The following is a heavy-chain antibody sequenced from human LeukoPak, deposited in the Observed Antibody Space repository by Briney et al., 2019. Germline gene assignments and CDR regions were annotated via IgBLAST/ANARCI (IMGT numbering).Heavy chain of an antibody. CDR3: ARDPSYGDYYYYMDV. J-gene: IGHJ6*03. CDR1: GFTFSSSA. D-gene: IGHD4-17*01. Sequence: QPGGSLRLSCAASGFTFSSSAMSWVRLAPGKGLEWVAVISYDGSNKYYADSVKGRFTISRDNSKSTLYLQMNSLRAEDTAVYYCARDPSYGDYYYYMDVWGKGTTVTVSS. CDR2: ISYDGSNK. V-gene: IGHV3-30*04.